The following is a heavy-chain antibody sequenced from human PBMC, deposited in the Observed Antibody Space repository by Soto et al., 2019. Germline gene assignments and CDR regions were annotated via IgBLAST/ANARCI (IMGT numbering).Heavy chain of an antibody. CDR1: GGSFSGYY. J-gene: IGHJ4*02. V-gene: IGHV4-34*01. CDR3: ARDLGSSSSWPFDY. D-gene: IGHD6-13*01. Sequence: QVQLQQWGAGLLKPSETLSLTCAVYGGSFSGYYWSWIRQPPGKGLEWIGEINHSGSTNYNPSLKSPVTISVDTSKNQFSLKLSAVTAADTAVYYCARDLGSSSSWPFDYWGQGTLVTVSS. CDR2: INHSGST.